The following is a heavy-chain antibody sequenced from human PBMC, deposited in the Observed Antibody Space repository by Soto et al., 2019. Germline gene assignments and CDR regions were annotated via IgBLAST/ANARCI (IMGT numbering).Heavy chain of an antibody. J-gene: IGHJ3*01. CDR2: MNPNSGNT. CDR1: GYSFTSYD. V-gene: IGHV1-8*01. Sequence: QVQVVQSGVEVKKPGASVKVSCKAFGYSFTSYDVNWVRQAPGQGLEWMGWMNPNSGNTVYAQKFQGRVTMTRDTSISTAYTELTGLTSEDTVVYDSAKYPCTSYCCDGGCSYDDLDVWGQGTMVTVSS. CDR3: AKYPCTSYCCDGGCSYDDLDV. D-gene: IGHD2-15*01.